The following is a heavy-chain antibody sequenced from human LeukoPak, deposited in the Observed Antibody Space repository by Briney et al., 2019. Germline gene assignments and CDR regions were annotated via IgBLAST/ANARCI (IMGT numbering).Heavy chain of an antibody. J-gene: IGHJ4*02. D-gene: IGHD5-18*01. CDR1: GYTFTNYN. CDR3: ARYIYGYLHY. V-gene: IGHV1-46*01. CDR2: INPSGGST. Sequence: ASVKVSCKASGYTFTNYNIHWVRQAPGQRLEWMGIINPSGGSTSYAQKFQGRVTMTRDTSTSTVYMELSSLRSEDTAVYYCARYIYGYLHYWGQGTLVTVSS.